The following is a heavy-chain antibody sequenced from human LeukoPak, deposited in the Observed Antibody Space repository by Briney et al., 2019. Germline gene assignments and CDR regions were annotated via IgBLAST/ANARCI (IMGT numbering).Heavy chain of an antibody. D-gene: IGHD2-2*01. CDR2: MNPNSGNT. CDR1: GYTFTNYD. Sequence: ASMKVSCKASGYTFTNYDINWVRQATGQGLEWMGWMNPNSGNTGFAQKFQGRVTITRDTSISTAYMELSRLRSEDTAVYYCTRGGRGVVPAAPYFSWFDPWGQGTLVTVSS. CDR3: TRGGRGVVPAAPYFSWFDP. V-gene: IGHV1-8*03. J-gene: IGHJ5*02.